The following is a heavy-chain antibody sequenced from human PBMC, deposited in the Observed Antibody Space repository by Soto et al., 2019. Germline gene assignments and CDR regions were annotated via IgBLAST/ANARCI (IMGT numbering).Heavy chain of an antibody. CDR1: GYSISSGYY. Sequence: LETLSLTCAVSGYSISSGYYWGWIRQPPGKGLEWIGSIYHSGSTYYNPSLKSRVTMSVDTPKNQFSLKLSSVTAADTAVYYCARDGFGERYYYYGMDVWGQGTTVTVSS. V-gene: IGHV4-38-2*02. CDR2: IYHSGST. D-gene: IGHD3-10*01. J-gene: IGHJ6*02. CDR3: ARDGFGERYYYYGMDV.